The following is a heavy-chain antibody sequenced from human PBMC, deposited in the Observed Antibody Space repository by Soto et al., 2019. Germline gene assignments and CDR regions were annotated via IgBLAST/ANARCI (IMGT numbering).Heavy chain of an antibody. D-gene: IGHD3-10*01. CDR2: ISWNSGNI. J-gene: IGHJ6*02. V-gene: IGHV3-9*01. CDR3: AKDRQGYGEVYHYYAMDV. CDR1: GFTFGDYA. Sequence: MQLVESGGGMIQPGRSLRLSCAASGFTFGDYAMNWVRQAPGKGLEWVSGISWNSGNIGYADTVKGRFTISRDNAKNSLYREMNGVRPEDTALYYCAKDRQGYGEVYHYYAMDVRGQGTTVTVSS.